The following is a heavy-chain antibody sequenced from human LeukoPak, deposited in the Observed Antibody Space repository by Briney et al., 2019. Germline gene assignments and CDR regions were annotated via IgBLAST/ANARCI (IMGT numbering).Heavy chain of an antibody. CDR2: IYSGGST. CDR1: GFTVSTNY. D-gene: IGHD2-8*01. Sequence: GGSLRLSCAASGFTVSTNYMSWVRQAPGKGLEWVSVIYSGGSTYYADSVKCRFTISRDNSKNTLYLQMNSLRVEDTAVYYCARERMGYYFEYWGQGTLVTVSA. CDR3: ARERMGYYFEY. J-gene: IGHJ4*02. V-gene: IGHV3-66*01.